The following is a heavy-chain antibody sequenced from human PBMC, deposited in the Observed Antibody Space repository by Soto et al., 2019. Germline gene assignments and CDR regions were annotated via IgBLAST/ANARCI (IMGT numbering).Heavy chain of an antibody. D-gene: IGHD4-17*01. CDR2: ISSSGSTI. V-gene: IGHV3-48*04. CDR3: ARAPTNYGDYENYYYYGMDV. CDR1: GFTFSSYS. J-gene: IGHJ6*02. Sequence: RRLSCAASGFTFSSYSMNWVRQAPGKGLEWVSYISSSGSTIYYADSVKGRFTISRDNAKNSLYLQMNSLRAEDTAVYYCARAPTNYGDYENYYYYGMDVWGHGTTVTVSS.